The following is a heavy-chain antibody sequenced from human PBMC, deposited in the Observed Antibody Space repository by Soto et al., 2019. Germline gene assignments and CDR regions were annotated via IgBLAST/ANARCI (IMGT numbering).Heavy chain of an antibody. V-gene: IGHV4-4*07. Sequence: SETLSLTCTVSGGSMSSYYWGWIRQAAGKPLEWIGRIYTTGSTNYNPSLRSRVTLSLDTSKNQFSLKLRSVTAADTAVYYCAREGASGFGRDVWAQGTTVTV. D-gene: IGHD1-26*01. CDR2: IYTTGST. CDR1: GGSMSSYY. CDR3: AREGASGFGRDV. J-gene: IGHJ6*02.